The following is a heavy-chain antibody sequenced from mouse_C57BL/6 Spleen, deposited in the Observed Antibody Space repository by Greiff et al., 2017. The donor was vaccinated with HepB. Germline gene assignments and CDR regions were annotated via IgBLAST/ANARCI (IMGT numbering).Heavy chain of an antibody. D-gene: IGHD1-1*01. V-gene: IGHV1-76*01. CDR2: IYPGSGNT. CDR1: GYTFTDYY. Sequence: QVQLQQSGAELVRPGASVKLSCKASGYTFTDYYINWVKQRPGQGLEWIARIYPGSGNTYYNEKFKGKATLTAEKSSSTAYMQLSSLTSEDSAVYFCARLGGTTVEGWFAYWGQGTLVTVSA. J-gene: IGHJ3*01. CDR3: ARLGGTTVEGWFAY.